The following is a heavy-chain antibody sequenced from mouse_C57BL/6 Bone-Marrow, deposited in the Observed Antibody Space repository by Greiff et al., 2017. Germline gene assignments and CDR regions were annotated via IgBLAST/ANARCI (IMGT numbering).Heavy chain of an antibody. V-gene: IGHV3-1*01. CDR2: ISYSGST. CDR3: AYGYDAAWFAY. J-gene: IGHJ3*01. D-gene: IGHD2-2*01. Sequence: VQLKVSGPGMVKPSQSLSLTCTVTGYSITSGYDWHWIRHLPGNKLEWMGYISYSGSTNYNPSPKSRISITHDTSKNHFFLKLNSVTTEGTATYSCAYGYDAAWFAYWGQGTLVTVSA. CDR1: GYSITSGYD.